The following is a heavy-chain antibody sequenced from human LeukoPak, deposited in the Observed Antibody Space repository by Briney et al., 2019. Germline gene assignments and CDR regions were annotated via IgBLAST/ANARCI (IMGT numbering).Heavy chain of an antibody. CDR3: ARVLFNWFDP. CDR1: GGSISSSSYY. J-gene: IGHJ5*02. V-gene: IGHV4-61*05. Sequence: KPSETLSLTCTVSGGSISSSSYYWGWIRQPPGKGLEWIGYIYYSGSTNYNPSPKSRVTISVDTSKNQFSLKLSSVTAADTAVYYCARVLFNWFDPWGQGTLVTVSS. D-gene: IGHD2-21*01. CDR2: IYYSGST.